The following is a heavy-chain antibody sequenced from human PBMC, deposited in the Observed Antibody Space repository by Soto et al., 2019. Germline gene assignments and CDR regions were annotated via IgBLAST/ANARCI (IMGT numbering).Heavy chain of an antibody. J-gene: IGHJ4*02. CDR1: GGSISSSSYY. CDR3: AGGYYYDSSGYTTPLDY. V-gene: IGHV4-39*01. D-gene: IGHD3-22*01. CDR2: IYYSGST. Sequence: PSETLSLTCTVSGGSISSSSYYWGWIRQPPGKGLEWIGSIYYSGSTYYNPSLKSRVTISVDTSKNQFSLKLSSVTAADTAVYYCAGGYYYDSSGYTTPLDYWGQGTLVTVSS.